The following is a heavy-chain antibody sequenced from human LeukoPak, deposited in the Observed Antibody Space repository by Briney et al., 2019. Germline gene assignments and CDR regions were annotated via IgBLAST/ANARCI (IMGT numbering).Heavy chain of an antibody. V-gene: IGHV4-4*07. J-gene: IGHJ4*02. CDR2: IYTSGST. CDR3: ARDLLYCSSTSCYRGDYFDY. CDR1: GGSISSYY. D-gene: IGHD2-2*02. Sequence: SETLSLTCTVSGGSISSYYWSWIRQPAGKGLEWIGRIYTSGSTNYNPSLKSRVTMSVDTSKNQFSLKLSSVTAADTAVYYCARDLLYCSSTSCYRGDYFDYWGQGTLVTVSS.